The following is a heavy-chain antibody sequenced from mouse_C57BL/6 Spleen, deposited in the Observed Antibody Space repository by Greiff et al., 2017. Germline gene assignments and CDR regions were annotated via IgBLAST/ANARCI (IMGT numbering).Heavy chain of an antibody. CDR2: IHPSASDT. V-gene: IGHV1-74*01. D-gene: IGHD2-4*01. CDR3: AIWSDYDWYFDV. Sequence: QVHVKQSGAELVKPGASVKVSCKASGYTFTSYWMHWVKQRPGPGLEWIGRIHPSASDTTYNQKFKGKATLTVDESTSTAYMQLSSLTSEDSAVYYCAIWSDYDWYFDVWGTGTTVTVAS. CDR1: GYTFTSYW. J-gene: IGHJ1*03.